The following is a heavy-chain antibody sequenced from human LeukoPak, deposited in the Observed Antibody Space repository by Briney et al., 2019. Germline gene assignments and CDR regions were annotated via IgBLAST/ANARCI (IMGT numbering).Heavy chain of an antibody. Sequence: GGSLRLSCSASGFTFSSYAMHWVRQAPGKGLEYVSAISSNGGSTYYADSVKGRFTISRDNSKNTLYLQMSSLRAEDTAVYYCAKRATYYDTSGYHHQYYFDYWGQGTLATVSS. J-gene: IGHJ4*02. CDR3: AKRATYYDTSGYHHQYYFDY. CDR2: ISSNGGST. D-gene: IGHD3-22*01. CDR1: GFTFSSYA. V-gene: IGHV3-64D*06.